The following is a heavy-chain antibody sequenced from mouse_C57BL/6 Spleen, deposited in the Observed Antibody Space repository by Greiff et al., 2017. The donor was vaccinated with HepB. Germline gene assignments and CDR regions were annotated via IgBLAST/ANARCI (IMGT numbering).Heavy chain of an antibody. V-gene: IGHV1-5*01. CDR3: TRGAYYYGSSYEFAY. J-gene: IGHJ3*01. Sequence: EVHLVESGTVLARPGASVKMSCKTSGYTFTSYWMHWVKQRPGQGLEWIGAIYPGNSDTSYNQKFKGKAKLTAVTSASTAYMELSSLTNEDSAVYYCTRGAYYYGSSYEFAYWGQGTLVTVSA. D-gene: IGHD1-1*01. CDR2: IYPGNSDT. CDR1: GYTFTSYW.